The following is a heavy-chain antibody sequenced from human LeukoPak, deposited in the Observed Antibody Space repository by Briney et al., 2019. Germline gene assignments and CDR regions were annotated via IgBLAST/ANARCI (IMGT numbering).Heavy chain of an antibody. Sequence: PGGSLRLSCAASAFTFSSHWMSRVRQAPGKGLEWVANIKQDGSEKYYVDSVKGRFTISRDNAKNSLYLQMNNLRAEDTAVYYCARSRDLTTGVAWFDPWGQGTLVTVSS. V-gene: IGHV3-7*01. J-gene: IGHJ5*02. CDR2: IKQDGSEK. CDR1: AFTFSSHW. CDR3: ARSRDLTTGVAWFDP. D-gene: IGHD4-23*01.